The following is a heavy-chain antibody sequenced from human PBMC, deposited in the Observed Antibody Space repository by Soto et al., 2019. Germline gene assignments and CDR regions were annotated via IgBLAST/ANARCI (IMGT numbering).Heavy chain of an antibody. CDR3: AKSLLFVDHGYMDV. J-gene: IGHJ6*03. D-gene: IGHD2-21*01. Sequence: QVQLVQSGAELKKPGSSVKVSCEASGGSFTSYSFTWVRQAPGQGLEWMGRIIPIQGKANYALKFQDRVTITADRPTRTIYTVLTSLRPEDTAVYFCAKSLLFVDHGYMDVWGKGTTVTVSS. V-gene: IGHV1-69*02. CDR1: GGSFTSYS. CDR2: IIPIQGKA.